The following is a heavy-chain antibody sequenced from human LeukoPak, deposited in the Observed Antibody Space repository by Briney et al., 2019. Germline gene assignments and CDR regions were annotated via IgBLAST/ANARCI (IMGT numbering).Heavy chain of an antibody. Sequence: PSETLSLTCTVSGGSISSYYWSWIRQPAGKGLEWIGRIYTSGSTNYNPSLKSRVTMSVDTSKNQFSLKLSSVTAADTAVYYCARGGRYCSGGSCYPDYWGQGTLVTVSS. CDR2: IYTSGST. J-gene: IGHJ4*02. D-gene: IGHD2-15*01. CDR3: ARGGRYCSGGSCYPDY. CDR1: GGSISSYY. V-gene: IGHV4-4*07.